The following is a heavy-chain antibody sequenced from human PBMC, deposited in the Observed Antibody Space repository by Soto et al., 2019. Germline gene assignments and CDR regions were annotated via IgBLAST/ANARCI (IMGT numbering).Heavy chain of an antibody. CDR3: ASQLRLEYSSSSDYYYYGMDV. Sequence: ASVKVSCKASGGTFSSYAISWVRQAPGQGLEWMGGIIPIFGTANYAQKFQGRVTITADESTSTAYMELSSLRSEDTAVYYCASQLRLEYSSSSDYYYYGMDVWGQGTTVTVSS. CDR2: IIPIFGTA. CDR1: GGTFSSYA. V-gene: IGHV1-69*13. J-gene: IGHJ6*02. D-gene: IGHD6-6*01.